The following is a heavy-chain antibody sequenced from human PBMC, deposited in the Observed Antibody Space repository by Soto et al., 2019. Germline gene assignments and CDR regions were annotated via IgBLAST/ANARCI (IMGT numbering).Heavy chain of an antibody. CDR3: QTDLIGDYNWFDP. CDR1: GFTFSDYY. CDR2: ISSSGSTI. V-gene: IGHV3-11*01. Sequence: PGGSLRLSCAASGFTFSDYYMSWIRQAPGKGLEWVSYISSSGSTIYYADSVKGRFTISRDNAKNSLYLQMNSLRAEDTAVYYCQTDLIGDYNWFDPWGQGTLVTVSS. D-gene: IGHD4-17*01. J-gene: IGHJ5*02.